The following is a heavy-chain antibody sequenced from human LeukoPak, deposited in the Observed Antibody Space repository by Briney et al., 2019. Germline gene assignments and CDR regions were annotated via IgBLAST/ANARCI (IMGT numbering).Heavy chain of an antibody. D-gene: IGHD4-17*01. CDR3: ARDGQTVTTGVDY. Sequence: GGSLRLSCAASGSTFSSYSMNWVRQAPGKGLEWVSYISSSSSTIYYADSVKGRFTISRDNAKNSLYLQMNSLRAEDTAVYYCARDGQTVTTGVDYWGQGTLVTVSS. CDR2: ISSSSSTI. CDR1: GSTFSSYS. V-gene: IGHV3-48*01. J-gene: IGHJ4*02.